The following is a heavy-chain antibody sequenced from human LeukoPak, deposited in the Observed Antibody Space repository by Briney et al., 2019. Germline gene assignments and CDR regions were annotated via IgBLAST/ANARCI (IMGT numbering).Heavy chain of an antibody. D-gene: IGHD3-10*01. Sequence: GGSLRLACAASGFTFSSYSRNWVRQAPGKGLEWVSSISSSSSYIYYADSVKGRFTISRDNAKNSPYLQMNSLRAEDTAVYYCARGGGDRADYWGQGTLVTVSS. J-gene: IGHJ4*02. CDR3: ARGGGDRADY. CDR2: ISSSSSYI. V-gene: IGHV3-21*01. CDR1: GFTFSSYS.